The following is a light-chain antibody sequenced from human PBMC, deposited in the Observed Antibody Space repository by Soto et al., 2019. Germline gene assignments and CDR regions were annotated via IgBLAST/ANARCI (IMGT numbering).Light chain of an antibody. CDR1: QSVSSY. CDR3: QQRSSWSLIT. CDR2: DAS. V-gene: IGKV3-11*01. Sequence: EIVLTQSPATLSLSPGDRATLSCRASQSVSSYLAWYQQKPGQAPRLLIYDASNRATGIPARFSGSGSGTDFTLTISSLEPEDFAVYYCQQRSSWSLITFGQGTRLEIK. J-gene: IGKJ5*01.